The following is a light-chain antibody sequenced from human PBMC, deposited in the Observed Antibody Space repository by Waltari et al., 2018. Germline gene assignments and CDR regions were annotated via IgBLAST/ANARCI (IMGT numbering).Light chain of an antibody. CDR2: AAS. CDR1: QSISSY. V-gene: IGKV1-39*01. CDR3: QQSYSTPPMYT. J-gene: IGKJ2*01. Sequence: DIQMTQSPSYLSASVGDRVTITCLASQSISSYLNWFQQKPGKAPKLLIYAASSLQSGVPSRFSGSGSGTDFTLTISSLQPEDFATYYCQQSYSTPPMYTFGQGTKLEI.